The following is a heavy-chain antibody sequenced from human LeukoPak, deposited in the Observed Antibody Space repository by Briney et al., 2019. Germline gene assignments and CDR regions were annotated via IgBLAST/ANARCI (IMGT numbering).Heavy chain of an antibody. Sequence: GGSLRLSCAASGFTFSSYSMNWVRQAPGKGLEWVSTITGSGGSTYYADSVKGRFTISRDNSKNTLYLQMSSLRVEDTAVYYCAKDEATYYYDSSASGYWGQGTLVTVSS. CDR3: AKDEATYYYDSSASGY. D-gene: IGHD3-22*01. CDR1: GFTFSSYS. J-gene: IGHJ4*02. V-gene: IGHV3-23*01. CDR2: ITGSGGST.